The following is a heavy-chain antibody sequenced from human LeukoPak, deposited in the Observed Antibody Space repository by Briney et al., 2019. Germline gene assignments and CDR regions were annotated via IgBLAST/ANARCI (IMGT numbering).Heavy chain of an antibody. Sequence: GASVKVSCKASGYTFTSYYVHWVRQAPGQGLEWIGIINPSGGSTTYAQNFQGRITMTRDTSTSTVYMELSSLRSEDTAVYYCARVRFSSGWYIAFDMWGQGTMVTVSS. V-gene: IGHV1-46*01. CDR1: GYTFTSYY. CDR3: ARVRFSSGWYIAFDM. CDR2: INPSGGST. D-gene: IGHD6-19*01. J-gene: IGHJ3*02.